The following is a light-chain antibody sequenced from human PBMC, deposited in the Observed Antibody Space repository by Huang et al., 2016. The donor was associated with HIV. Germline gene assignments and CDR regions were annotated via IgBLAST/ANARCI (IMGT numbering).Light chain of an antibody. CDR2: GAS. J-gene: IGKJ2*01. V-gene: IGKV3-15*01. CDR3: QQYNNWPYT. CDR1: QSVSSN. Sequence: EIVMTQSPGTLSVSPGERATLSCRASQSVSSNLAWYQQKPGQAPRLLIYGASTRATGIPARFSGSGSATEFTLAISSLQSEDFAFYYCQQYNNWPYTFGQGTKLEI.